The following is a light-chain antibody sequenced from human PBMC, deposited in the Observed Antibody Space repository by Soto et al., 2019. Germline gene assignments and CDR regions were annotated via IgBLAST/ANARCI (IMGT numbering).Light chain of an antibody. CDR1: SSNIGNNY. J-gene: IGLJ2*01. V-gene: IGLV1-51*02. Sequence: QSALTQPPSVSAAPGQKVTISCSGSSSNIGNNYVSWYQQLPGTAPKLLIYENNKRPSGIPDRFSGSKSGTSATLGITGLQTGDEADYYCGTWDSSLSGNVVFGGGTKVTVL. CDR2: ENN. CDR3: GTWDSSLSGNVV.